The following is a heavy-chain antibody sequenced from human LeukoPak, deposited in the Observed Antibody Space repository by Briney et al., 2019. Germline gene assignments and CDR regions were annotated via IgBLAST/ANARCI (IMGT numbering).Heavy chain of an antibody. CDR3: VVPAAINYYYYGMDV. V-gene: IGHV4-34*01. Sequence: SETLSLTCAVYGGSFSGYYWSWIRQPPGKGLEWIGEITHSGSTNYNPSLKSRVTISVDTSKNQFSLKLSSVTAADTAVYYCVVPAAINYYYYGMDVWGQGTTVTVS. D-gene: IGHD2-2*01. CDR2: ITHSGST. CDR1: GGSFSGYY. J-gene: IGHJ6*02.